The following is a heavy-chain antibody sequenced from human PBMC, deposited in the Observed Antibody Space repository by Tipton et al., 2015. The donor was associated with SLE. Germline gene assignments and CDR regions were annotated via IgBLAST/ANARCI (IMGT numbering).Heavy chain of an antibody. V-gene: IGHV3-74*01. Sequence: GSLRLSCAASGFIFSHFWMHWVRQAPGKGLVWVSRINSDETTTTYADSVKGRFTISRDNAKDTLYLQMNSLRAEDTAVYYCAKRDDSGRFDYWGQGTQVTVSS. CDR2: INSDETTT. D-gene: IGHD3-22*01. J-gene: IGHJ4*02. CDR3: AKRDDSGRFDY. CDR1: GFIFSHFW.